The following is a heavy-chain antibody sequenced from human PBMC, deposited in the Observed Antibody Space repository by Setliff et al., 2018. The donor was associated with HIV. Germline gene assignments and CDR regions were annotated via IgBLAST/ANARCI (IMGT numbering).Heavy chain of an antibody. CDR1: GFTFSSYS. CDR2: ITSTGSTI. CDR3: ASSGSGSYINWFGP. D-gene: IGHD3-10*01. Sequence: PGESLKISCAASGFTFSSYSMNWVRRAPGKGLEWVSYITSTGSTIFYADSVKGRFTISRDNDENSVHLQMTSLRAEDTAVYYCASSGSGSYINWFGPWGQGTLVTVSS. J-gene: IGHJ5*02. V-gene: IGHV3-48*01.